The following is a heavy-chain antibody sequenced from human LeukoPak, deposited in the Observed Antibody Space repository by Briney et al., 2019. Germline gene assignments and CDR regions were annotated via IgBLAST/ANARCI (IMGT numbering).Heavy chain of an antibody. V-gene: IGHV1-2*02. Sequence: ASVKVSCKASGYTFTGYYMHWVRQAPGQGLEWMGWINPNSGGTNYAQKFQGRVTMTRDTSISTAYMELSSLRSEDTAVYYCARTTIPPGYGYGYSRDYGGQGTRVTVS. D-gene: IGHD5-18*01. CDR1: GYTFTGYY. J-gene: IGHJ4*02. CDR2: INPNSGGT. CDR3: ARTTIPPGYGYGYSRDY.